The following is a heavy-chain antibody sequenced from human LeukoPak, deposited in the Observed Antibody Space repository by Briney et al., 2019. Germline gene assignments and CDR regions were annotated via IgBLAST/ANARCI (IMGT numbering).Heavy chain of an antibody. CDR3: ARDRVSGSGWTWLYYYYYMDV. V-gene: IGHV1-18*01. D-gene: IGHD6-19*01. CDR1: GYTFTSYG. CDR2: ISAYNGNT. J-gene: IGHJ6*03. Sequence: AAVKVSCKASGYTFTSYGISWVRQAPGQGLEWMGWISAYNGNTNYAQKPQGRVTMTTDTSTSTAYMELRSLRSDDTAVYYCARDRVSGSGWTWLYYYYYMDVWGKGTTVTVSS.